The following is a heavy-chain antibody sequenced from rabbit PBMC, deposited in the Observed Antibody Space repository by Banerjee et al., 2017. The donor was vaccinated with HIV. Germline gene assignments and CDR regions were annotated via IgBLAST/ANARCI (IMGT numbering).Heavy chain of an antibody. CDR2: IYSSSGST. D-gene: IGHD6-1*01. Sequence: QSLEESGGDLVKPGASLTLTCKASGFDFSSYGVSWVRQAPGKGLEWIACIYSSSGSTWYASWVNGRFTISRSTSLNTVDLKMTSLTAADTATYFCARGYGGYGYGYNLWGQGTLVTVS. V-gene: IGHV1S43*01. CDR3: ARGYGGYGYGYNL. J-gene: IGHJ4*01. CDR1: GFDFSSYGV.